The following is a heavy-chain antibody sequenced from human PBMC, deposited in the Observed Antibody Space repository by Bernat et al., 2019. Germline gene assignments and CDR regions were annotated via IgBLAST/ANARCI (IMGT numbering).Heavy chain of an antibody. J-gene: IGHJ1*01. CDR3: AREVPTRAIPHSSSWYGYFQH. CDR2: IIPILGIA. D-gene: IGHD6-13*01. CDR1: GGTFSSYT. Sequence: QVQLVQSGAEVKKPGSSVKVSCKASGGTFSSYTISWVRQAPGQGLEWMGRIIPILGIANYAQKFQGRVTITADKSTSTAYMELSSLRSEDTAVYYCAREVPTRAIPHSSSWYGYFQHWGQGTLVTVSS. V-gene: IGHV1-69*08.